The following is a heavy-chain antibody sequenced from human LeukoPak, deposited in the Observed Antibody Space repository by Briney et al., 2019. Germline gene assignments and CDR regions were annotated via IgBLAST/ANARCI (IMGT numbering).Heavy chain of an antibody. V-gene: IGHV4-31*03. CDR1: VGPISSSSYY. Sequence: ASETLSLTCTVSVGPISSSSYYWGWIRQHPGKGLEWIGYIYYSGSTYYNPSLKSRVTISVDTSKNQFSLKLSSVTAADTAVYYCARGGELLLRYYFDYWGQGTLVTVSS. D-gene: IGHD1-26*01. CDR2: IYYSGST. CDR3: ARGGELLLRYYFDY. J-gene: IGHJ4*02.